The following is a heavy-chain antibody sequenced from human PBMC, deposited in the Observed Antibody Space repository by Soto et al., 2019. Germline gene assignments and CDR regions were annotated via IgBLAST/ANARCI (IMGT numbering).Heavy chain of an antibody. CDR1: GFTFSSYA. Sequence: XXSLRLSFAASGFTFSSYAMSWVLQAPGKGLEWVSYISSSGSTIYYADSVKGRFTISRDNAKNSLYLQMNSLRAEDTAVYYGARVAYYYDSSGYFYWGQGTLVTVSS. V-gene: IGHV3-48*01. CDR3: ARVAYYYDSSGYFY. CDR2: ISSSGSTI. D-gene: IGHD3-22*01. J-gene: IGHJ4*02.